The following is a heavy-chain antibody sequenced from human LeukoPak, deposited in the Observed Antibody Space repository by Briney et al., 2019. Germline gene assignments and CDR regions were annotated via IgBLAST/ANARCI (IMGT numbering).Heavy chain of an antibody. CDR2: IYHSGST. D-gene: IGHD6-13*01. V-gene: IGHV4-30-2*01. Sequence: SETLSLTCTVSGGSISSGGHYWRWIRQPPGKGLEWIGYIYHSGSTYYNPSLKSRVTISVDRSKNQFSLKLSSVTAADTAVYYCARGGAAADDYWGQGTLVTVSS. J-gene: IGHJ4*02. CDR1: GGSISSGGHY. CDR3: ARGGAAADDY.